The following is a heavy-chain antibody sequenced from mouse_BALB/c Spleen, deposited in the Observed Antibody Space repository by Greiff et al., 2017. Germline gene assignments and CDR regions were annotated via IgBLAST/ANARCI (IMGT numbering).Heavy chain of an antibody. CDR3: ARDYRSVFAY. CDR2: ISTYYGDA. CDR1: GYTFTDYA. Sequence: VQRVESGAELVRPGVSVKISCKGSGYTFTDYAMHWVKQSHAKSLEWIGVISTYYGDASYNQKFKGRATMTVDKSSSTAYMELARLTSEDSAIYYCARDYRSVFAYWGQGTLVTVSA. D-gene: IGHD2-14*01. V-gene: IGHV1S137*01. J-gene: IGHJ3*01.